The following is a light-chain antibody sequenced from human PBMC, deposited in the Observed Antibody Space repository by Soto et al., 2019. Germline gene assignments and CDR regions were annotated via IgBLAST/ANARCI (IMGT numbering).Light chain of an antibody. J-gene: IGKJ1*01. CDR1: QTISSW. V-gene: IGKV1-5*03. CDR2: KAS. CDR3: QQYNSYSPWT. Sequence: DVQMTQSPSTLSGYVGDRVTITCRASQTISSWLAWYQQKPGKAPKLLIYKASSLESGVPSRFSGSGSGTEFTLTISSLQPDDFATYYCQQYNSYSPWTFGQGTKV.